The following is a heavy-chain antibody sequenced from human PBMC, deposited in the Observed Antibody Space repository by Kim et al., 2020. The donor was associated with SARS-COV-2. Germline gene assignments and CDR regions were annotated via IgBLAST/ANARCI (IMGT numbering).Heavy chain of an antibody. CDR3: TTWDV. CDR2: SKTEGGTI. V-gene: IGHV3-15*01. J-gene: IGHJ6*02. Sequence: SKTEGGTIDYAAPVTGRFIISRDNSKNTVYLQMNSLKSEDTAVYFCTTWDVWGQGTTVTVSS.